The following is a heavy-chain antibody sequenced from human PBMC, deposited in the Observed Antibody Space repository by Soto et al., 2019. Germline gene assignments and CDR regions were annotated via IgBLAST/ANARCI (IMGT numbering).Heavy chain of an antibody. D-gene: IGHD3-22*01. J-gene: IGHJ5*02. CDR3: ARDLLRFDP. CDR2: ISGSGGST. CDR1: GFTFSSYA. Sequence: EVQLLESGGGLVQPGGSLRLSCAASGFTFSSYAMSWVRQAPGKGLEWVSAISGSGGSTYYADSVKGRFTISRDSSKNTLFLQMSSLRAEDTAIYYCARDLLRFDPWGQGTLVTVSS. V-gene: IGHV3-23*01.